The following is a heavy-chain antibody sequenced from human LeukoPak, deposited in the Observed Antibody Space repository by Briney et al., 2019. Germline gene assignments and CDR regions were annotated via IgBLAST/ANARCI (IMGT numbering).Heavy chain of an antibody. D-gene: IGHD1-26*01. V-gene: IGHV3-30*03. CDR3: ARVPGGWDLYFDY. CDR1: GFTFSSYG. Sequence: PGGSLRLSCAASGFTFSSYGMHWVRQAPGKGLEWVAVISYDGSNKYYADSVKGRFTISRDNSKNTLYLQMSSLRAEDTALYYSARVPGGWDLYFDYWGQGTLVTVSS. J-gene: IGHJ4*02. CDR2: ISYDGSNK.